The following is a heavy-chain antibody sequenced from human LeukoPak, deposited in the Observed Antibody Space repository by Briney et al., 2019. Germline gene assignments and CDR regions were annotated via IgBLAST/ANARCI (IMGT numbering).Heavy chain of an antibody. CDR3: AKGRKDFDTNLGPFDS. Sequence: PSETLSLTCTVSGGSINKYYWSWIRQSPGKGLEWLGYVHDSAGTIYNPSLKSRVTISVGTSKTQFSLKVTSVTTADTAVYYCAKGRKDFDTNLGPFDSWGRGILVTVSS. CDR2: VHDSAGT. J-gene: IGHJ4*02. D-gene: IGHD3-9*01. CDR1: GGSINKYY. V-gene: IGHV4-59*01.